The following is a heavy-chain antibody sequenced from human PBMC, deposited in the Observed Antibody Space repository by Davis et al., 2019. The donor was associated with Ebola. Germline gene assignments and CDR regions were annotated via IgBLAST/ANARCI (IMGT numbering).Heavy chain of an antibody. Sequence: GESLKISCAASGFTFSSNGMHWVRQAPGKGLEWVAFIEYDGSKKYSADSVKGRFTISRDNSENTLYLQMNSLRADDTAVYYCAKSVSPDAFDIWGQGTMVTVSS. J-gene: IGHJ3*02. CDR3: AKSVSPDAFDI. V-gene: IGHV3-30*02. CDR2: IEYDGSKK. CDR1: GFTFSSNG. D-gene: IGHD2-8*01.